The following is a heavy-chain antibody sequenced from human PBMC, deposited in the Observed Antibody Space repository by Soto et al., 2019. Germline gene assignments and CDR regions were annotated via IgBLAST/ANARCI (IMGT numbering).Heavy chain of an antibody. CDR1: GFTFSSYA. V-gene: IGHV3-23*01. Sequence: PGGSLRLSCAASGFTFSSYAMSWVRQAPGKGLEWVSAISGSGGSTYYAGSVKGRFTISRDNSKNTLYLQMNSLRAEDTAVYYCAKSPVPPEIGDIVVVPAAYYGMDVWGQGTTVTVSS. J-gene: IGHJ6*02. D-gene: IGHD2-2*01. CDR3: AKSPVPPEIGDIVVVPAAYYGMDV. CDR2: ISGSGGST.